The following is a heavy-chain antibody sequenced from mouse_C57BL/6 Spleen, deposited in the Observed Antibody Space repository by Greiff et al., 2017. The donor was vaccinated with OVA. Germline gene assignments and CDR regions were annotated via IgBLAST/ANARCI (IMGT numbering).Heavy chain of an antibody. CDR2: IDPSDSYT. CDR3: ARYGYDGFDY. Sequence: VQLQQPGAELVMPGASVKLSCKASGYTFTSYWMHWVKQRPGQGLEWIGEIDPSDSYTNYNQKFKGKSTLTVDKSSSTAYMQLSSLTSEDSAVYYCARYGYDGFDYWGQGTTLTVSS. V-gene: IGHV1-69*01. J-gene: IGHJ2*01. D-gene: IGHD2-2*01. CDR1: GYTFTSYW.